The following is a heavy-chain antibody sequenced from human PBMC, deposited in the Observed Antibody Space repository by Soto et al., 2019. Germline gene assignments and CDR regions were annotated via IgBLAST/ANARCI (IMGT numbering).Heavy chain of an antibody. V-gene: IGHV3-30-3*01. D-gene: IGHD2-15*01. Sequence: PXGSLRLTRPASGFTFSSYTMHWVRQAPGKGLEWVAVISYDGSNKYYADSVKGRFTISRDNSKNTLYLQMNSLRAEDTAVYYCARDIYVVAAATVHDDWGQGTLVTVSS. CDR1: GFTFSSYT. CDR2: ISYDGSNK. CDR3: ARDIYVVAAATVHDD. J-gene: IGHJ4*02.